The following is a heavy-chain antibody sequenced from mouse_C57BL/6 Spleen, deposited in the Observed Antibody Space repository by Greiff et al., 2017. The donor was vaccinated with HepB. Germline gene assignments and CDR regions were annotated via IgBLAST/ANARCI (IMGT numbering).Heavy chain of an antibody. D-gene: IGHD1-1*01. Sequence: EVQLVESGGGLVKPGGSLKLSCAASGFTFSDYGMHWVRQAPEKGLEWVAYISSGSSTIYYADTVKGRFTISRDNAKNTLFLQMTSLRSEDTAMNYCARPYGSSYLFAYWGQGTLVTVSA. CDR1: GFTFSDYG. J-gene: IGHJ3*01. CDR3: ARPYGSSYLFAY. V-gene: IGHV5-17*01. CDR2: ISSGSSTI.